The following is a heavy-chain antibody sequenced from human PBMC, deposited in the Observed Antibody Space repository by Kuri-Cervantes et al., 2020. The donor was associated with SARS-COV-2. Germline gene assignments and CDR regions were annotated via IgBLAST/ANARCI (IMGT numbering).Heavy chain of an antibody. Sequence: ASVKVSCKASGYTFTSYYMHWVRQAPGQGLEWMGIINPSGGSTSYAQKFQGRVTMTRDTSTSTVYMELSSLRSEYTAVYYCARGVSHIAAAGLYYFDYWGQGTLVTVSS. D-gene: IGHD6-13*01. CDR3: ARGVSHIAAAGLYYFDY. V-gene: IGHV1-46*01. J-gene: IGHJ4*02. CDR1: GYTFTSYY. CDR2: INPSGGST.